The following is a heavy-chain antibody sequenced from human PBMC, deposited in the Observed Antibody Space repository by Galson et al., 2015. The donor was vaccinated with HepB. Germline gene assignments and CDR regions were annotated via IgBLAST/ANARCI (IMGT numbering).Heavy chain of an antibody. CDR1: GYTFIDYD. CDR3: ARGWGDYGDYISYGMDV. V-gene: IGHV1-8*01. J-gene: IGHJ6*02. D-gene: IGHD4-17*01. CDR2: MNPYSGST. Sequence: SVKVSCKASGYTFIDYDINWVRQATGQGLEWMGWMNPYSGSTGYAQNSQGRVTMTRDTAIGTAYMELSSLRSEDTAVYYCARGWGDYGDYISYGMDVWGQGTTVTVFS.